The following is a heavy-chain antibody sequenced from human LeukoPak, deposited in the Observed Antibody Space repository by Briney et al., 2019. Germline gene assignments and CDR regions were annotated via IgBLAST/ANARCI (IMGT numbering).Heavy chain of an antibody. CDR2: IYHSGST. D-gene: IGHD4-17*01. CDR1: GGSISSGGYS. V-gene: IGHV4-30-2*01. CDR3: ARLVSGDYFDY. Sequence: SETLSLTCAVSGGSISSGGYSWSWIRQPPGKGLEWIGYIYHSGSTYYNPSLKSRVTISVDRSKNQFSLKLSSVTAADTAVYYCARLVSGDYFDYWGRGTLVTVSS. J-gene: IGHJ4*02.